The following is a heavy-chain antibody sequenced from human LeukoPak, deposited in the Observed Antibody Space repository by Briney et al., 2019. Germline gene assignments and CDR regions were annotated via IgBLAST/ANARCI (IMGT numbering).Heavy chain of an antibody. CDR3: AREAGSAYSSIAH. J-gene: IGHJ4*02. V-gene: IGHV3-7*01. Sequence: GGSLRLSCVASGFTFSSYWMSWVRQAPGKGLEWVASIKQDESDKYYVDSVKGRFTISRDNAKNSLYLQMNSLRAEDTAVYYCAREAGSAYSSIAHWGQGTLVTVSS. CDR1: GFTFSSYW. D-gene: IGHD6-13*01. CDR2: IKQDESDK.